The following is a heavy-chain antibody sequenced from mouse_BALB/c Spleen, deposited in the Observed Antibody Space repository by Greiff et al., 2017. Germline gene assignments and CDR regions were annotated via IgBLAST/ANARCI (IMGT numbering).Heavy chain of an antibody. CDR3: ARDQFITPYYYAMDY. Sequence: VQLVESGPGLVAPSQSLSITCTVSGFSLTSYGVHWVRQPPGKGLEWLGVIWAGGSTNYNSALMSRLSISKDNSKSQVFLKMNSLQTDDTAMYYCARDQFITPYYYAMDYWGQGTSVTVSS. J-gene: IGHJ4*01. CDR1: GFSLTSYG. CDR2: IWAGGST. D-gene: IGHD1-1*01. V-gene: IGHV2-9*02.